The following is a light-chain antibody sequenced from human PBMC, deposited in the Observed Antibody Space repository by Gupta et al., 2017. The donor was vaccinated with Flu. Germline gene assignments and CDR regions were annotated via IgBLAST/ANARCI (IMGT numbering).Light chain of an antibody. CDR3: SSYRMDSLDV. V-gene: IGLV2-14*01. CDR2: GVT. CDR1: SSDVGSYDY. J-gene: IGLJ1*01. Sequence: GSSSDVGSYDYVSWYQQHPDKAPKLIIFGVTTRPAGVATRFSGSKSGNTASLTISGLQTEDEADYYCSSYRMDSLDVFGSGTKVTVL.